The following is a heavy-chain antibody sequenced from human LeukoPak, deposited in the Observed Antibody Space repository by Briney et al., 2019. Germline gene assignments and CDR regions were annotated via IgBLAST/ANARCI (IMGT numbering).Heavy chain of an antibody. D-gene: IGHD5-18*01. CDR2: VSSSSSYI. CDR1: GXTFSSYS. Sequence: GGSLRLSCAASGXTFSSYSMNWVRQAPGKGLEWVSSVSSSSSYIYYADSVKGRFTISRDNAKNSLYLLMNSLRAEDTAVYYCARDCGYSYGYGYWGQGTLVTVSS. CDR3: ARDCGYSYGYGY. V-gene: IGHV3-21*01. J-gene: IGHJ4*02.